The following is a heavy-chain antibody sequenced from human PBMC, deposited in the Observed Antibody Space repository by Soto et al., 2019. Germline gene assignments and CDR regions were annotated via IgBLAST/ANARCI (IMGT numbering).Heavy chain of an antibody. V-gene: IGHV3-30*18. CDR2: ISYDGSNK. J-gene: IGHJ4*02. CDR1: GFTFSSYG. CDR3: AKERAYYYDSSGFDY. Sequence: GGSLRLSCAASGFTFSSYGMHWVRQAPGKGLEWVAVISYDGSNKYYADSVKGRSTISRDNSKNTLYLQMNSLRAEDTAVYYCAKERAYYYDSSGFDYWGQGTLVTVSS. D-gene: IGHD3-22*01.